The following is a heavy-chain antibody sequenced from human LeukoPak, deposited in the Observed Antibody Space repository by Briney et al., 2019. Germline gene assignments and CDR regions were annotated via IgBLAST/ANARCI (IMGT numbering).Heavy chain of an antibody. CDR2: LYSGGTT. V-gene: IGHV3-53*01. CDR1: GFIVSSNF. D-gene: IGHD1-26*01. CDR3: ASHGREILHYFDY. Sequence: GGSLRLSCAASGFIVSSNFTYWVRQAPGKGLEWVSVLYSGGTTYYADSVKGRFTISRDNSKNTLYLQMNGLRAEDTAVYYCASHGREILHYFDYWGQGTLVTVSS. J-gene: IGHJ4*02.